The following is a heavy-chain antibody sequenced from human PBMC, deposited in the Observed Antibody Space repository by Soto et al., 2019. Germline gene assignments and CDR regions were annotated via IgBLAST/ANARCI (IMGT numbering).Heavy chain of an antibody. CDR1: GGSISSNGYY. CDR2: MLSSGAP. V-gene: IGHV4-39*01. D-gene: IGHD4-17*01. J-gene: IGHJ3*02. CDR3: VRLNYGDFGGALDI. Sequence: QMQLQQSGPGLVKPSETLSLTCTVSGGSISSNGYYWGWIRQPPGKGLEWIASMLSSGAPHYNPSLKSRVTMSVDTSKNQLSLKLNSVTATDTAVYYCVRLNYGDFGGALDIWGQGTMVTVSS.